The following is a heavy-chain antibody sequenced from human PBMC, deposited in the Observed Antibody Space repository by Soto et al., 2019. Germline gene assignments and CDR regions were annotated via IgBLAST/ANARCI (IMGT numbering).Heavy chain of an antibody. D-gene: IGHD5-12*01. CDR2: INHSGST. CDR3: ARGPHTRLRGYSGYVMSCFDP. Sequence: SETLSLTCAVYGGSFSGYYWSCIRQPPGKGLEWIGEINHSGSTNYNPSLKSRVTISVDTSKNQFSLKLSSVTAADTAVYYCARGPHTRLRGYSGYVMSCFDPWGQGTLVTVSP. CDR1: GGSFSGYY. J-gene: IGHJ5*02. V-gene: IGHV4-34*01.